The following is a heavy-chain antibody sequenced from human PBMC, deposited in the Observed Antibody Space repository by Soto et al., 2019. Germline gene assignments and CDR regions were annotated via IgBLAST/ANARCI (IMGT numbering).Heavy chain of an antibody. V-gene: IGHV6-1*01. D-gene: IGHD3-10*01. CDR3: VRDRYSSSGWFDP. CDR1: GDSVSSYSAA. CDR2: TYYRSRFFS. J-gene: IGHJ5*02. Sequence: SQTLSLTCAISGDSVSSYSAAWNWIRQSPSGGLEWLGRTYYRSRFFSDYAESVKSRIIINPDTSKNRFSLQLKSVTPEDTAVYYCVRDRYSSSGWFDPWGQGTPVTVSS.